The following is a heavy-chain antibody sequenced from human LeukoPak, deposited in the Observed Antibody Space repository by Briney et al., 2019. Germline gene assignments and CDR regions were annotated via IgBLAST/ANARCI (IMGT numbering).Heavy chain of an antibody. D-gene: IGHD3-22*01. V-gene: IGHV3-21*01. J-gene: IGHJ3*02. CDR2: ISSSGGSL. CDR1: GFTFSTYS. Sequence: GGSLRLSCAASGFTFSTYSMNWVRQAPGKGLEWVSSISSSGGSLYYADSVEGRFTISRDNAKNSLYLQMNSLRAEDTAVYSCARHYYDSSGQFLYAFDIWGQGTMVTVSS. CDR3: ARHYYDSSGQFLYAFDI.